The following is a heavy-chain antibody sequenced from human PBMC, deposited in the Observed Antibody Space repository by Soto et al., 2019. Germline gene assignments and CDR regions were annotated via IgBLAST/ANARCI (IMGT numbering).Heavy chain of an antibody. CDR3: ARVRSDDWHQFDY. CDR1: GGSISSGGYY. CDR2: MYNSGGT. V-gene: IGHV4-31*03. D-gene: IGHD3-9*01. J-gene: IGHJ4*02. Sequence: SETLSLTCTVSGGSISSGGYYWRWVRQHPGKGLEWIGYMYNSGGTYYNPSLKSRITISTDTSNNQFFLNLSSVTAADTAVYYCARVRSDDWHQFDYWGQGTLVTVSS.